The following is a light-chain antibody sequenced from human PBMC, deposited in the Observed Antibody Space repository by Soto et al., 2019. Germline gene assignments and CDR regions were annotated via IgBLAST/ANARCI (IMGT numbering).Light chain of an antibody. CDR1: QNIRGW. J-gene: IGKJ1*01. Sequence: DIRMTQSPSTLSTSVGDRVTITCRASQNIRGWLAWYQQKPGKAPKLLIYDASTLESGVPSRFSGSGSGTEFTRTISSLQPDDFATYYCQLYNSYSWTFGQGTTVAIK. V-gene: IGKV1-5*01. CDR3: QLYNSYSWT. CDR2: DAS.